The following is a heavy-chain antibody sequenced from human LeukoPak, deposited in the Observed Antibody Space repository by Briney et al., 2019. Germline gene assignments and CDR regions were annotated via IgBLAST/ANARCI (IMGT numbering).Heavy chain of an antibody. V-gene: IGHV3-23*01. D-gene: IGHD2-21*02. CDR3: ARDVVVTALGANNDAFDI. J-gene: IGHJ3*02. Sequence: PGGSLRLSCAASGFTFSSYGMSWVRQAPGKGLEWVSAIGGSGGSTYYADSVKGRSTISRDNSKNTLYLQMNSLRAEDTAVYYCARDVVVTALGANNDAFDIWGQGTMVTVSS. CDR2: IGGSGGST. CDR1: GFTFSSYG.